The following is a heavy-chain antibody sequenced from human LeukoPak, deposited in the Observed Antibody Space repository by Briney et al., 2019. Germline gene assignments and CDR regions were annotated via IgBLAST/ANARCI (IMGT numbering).Heavy chain of an antibody. Sequence: GGSLRLPCAVSGFTFSSYAMSWVRQAPGKGLEWVSAISGSGGSTYYADSVKGRFTISRDNSKNTLSLQMNSLRAEDTAVYYCAKASLGYCSGGSCYDWNWFDPWGQGTLVTVSS. CDR3: AKASLGYCSGGSCYDWNWFDP. CDR2: ISGSGGST. V-gene: IGHV3-23*01. CDR1: GFTFSSYA. J-gene: IGHJ5*02. D-gene: IGHD2-15*01.